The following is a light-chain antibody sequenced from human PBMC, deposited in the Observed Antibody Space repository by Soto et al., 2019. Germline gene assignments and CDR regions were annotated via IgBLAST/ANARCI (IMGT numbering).Light chain of an antibody. J-gene: IGKJ1*01. CDR2: GAS. CDR1: QSVSINY. Sequence: EIVLTQSPCTLSLSPGETATLSCRASQSVSINYLAWYQQKPGQAPRLLIYGASNRATGIPDRFSGSGSGTDFTLTISSLQSEDFAVYYCQQYNNWPRTFGQGTKVDIK. V-gene: IGKV3-20*01. CDR3: QQYNNWPRT.